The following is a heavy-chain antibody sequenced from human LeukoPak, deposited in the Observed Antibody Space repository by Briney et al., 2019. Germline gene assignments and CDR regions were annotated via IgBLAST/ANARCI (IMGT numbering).Heavy chain of an antibody. CDR2: TYYRSKRYT. J-gene: IGHJ3*02. V-gene: IGHV6-1*01. CDR1: GDSVSSNSAA. Sequence: SQTLSLTCAISGDSVSSNSAAWNWIRQSRSRGLEWLGRTYYRSKRYTGYAVSVKSRVSINPDTSKNQFSLQLNSVTPEDTAVYYCARGRPLVGATQNAFDIWGQGTMVTVSS. D-gene: IGHD1-26*01. CDR3: ARGRPLVGATQNAFDI.